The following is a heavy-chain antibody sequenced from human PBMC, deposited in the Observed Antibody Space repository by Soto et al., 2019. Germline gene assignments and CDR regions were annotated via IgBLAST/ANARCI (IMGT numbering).Heavy chain of an antibody. Sequence: QLQLQESGPGLVKPSETLSLTCTVSGGSISSSSYFWGWIRQPPGKGLEWIGSIYYSGNTHCNPSLTSRVTISVDTSKNQFSLKLSSVTAADTAVYYCSRHDYGDYVFDYWGQGTLVTVSS. J-gene: IGHJ4*02. CDR2: IYYSGNT. CDR3: SRHDYGDYVFDY. D-gene: IGHD4-17*01. CDR1: GGSISSSSYF. V-gene: IGHV4-39*01.